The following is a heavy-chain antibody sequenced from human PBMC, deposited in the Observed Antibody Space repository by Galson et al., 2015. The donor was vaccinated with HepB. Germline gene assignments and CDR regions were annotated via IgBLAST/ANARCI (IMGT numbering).Heavy chain of an antibody. D-gene: IGHD3-10*01. CDR1: GFTFSGYG. J-gene: IGHJ4*02. CDR2: IWFDGSNK. CDR3: AKDPFYFGSGIYYNEHFDY. V-gene: IGHV3-30*02. Sequence: SLRLSCATSGFTFSGYGMHWVRQAPGKGLEWVAFIWFDGSNKYYADSVKGRFSISRDNSKNTLYLQMNSLNPEDTAVYYCAKDPFYFGSGIYYNEHFDYWGQGTLVTVSS.